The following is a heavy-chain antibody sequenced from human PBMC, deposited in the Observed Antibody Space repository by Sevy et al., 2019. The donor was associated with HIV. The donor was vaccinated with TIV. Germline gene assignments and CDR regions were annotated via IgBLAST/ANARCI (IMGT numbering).Heavy chain of an antibody. CDR1: GFTVNSNY. V-gene: IGHV3-66*01. J-gene: IGHJ4*02. Sequence: GGSLRLSCAASGFTVNSNYMTWVRQAPGKGLEGVSVIHSDDTTYHADSVKDRLTISRENFKNTLYLHMSSLRAEDTAVYYCARGKSGYGYALNYWGQGTLVTVSS. CDR2: IHSDDTT. CDR3: ARGKSGYGYALNY. D-gene: IGHD5-18*01.